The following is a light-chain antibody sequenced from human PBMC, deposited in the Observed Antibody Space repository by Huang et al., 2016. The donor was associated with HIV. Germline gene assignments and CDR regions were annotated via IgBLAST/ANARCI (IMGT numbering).Light chain of an antibody. CDR3: QQYYSTPA. Sequence: DIVITQSPDSLPVSLGERATINCKSSQSVFDSSNKKNYLAWYQQKPGQPPKLLLYWASVRESGVPDRFRGSGSGTEFTLTINNLQAEDVAVYYCQQYYSTPAFGQGTNVDI. V-gene: IGKV4-1*01. CDR2: WAS. J-gene: IGKJ1*01. CDR1: QSVFDSSNKKNY.